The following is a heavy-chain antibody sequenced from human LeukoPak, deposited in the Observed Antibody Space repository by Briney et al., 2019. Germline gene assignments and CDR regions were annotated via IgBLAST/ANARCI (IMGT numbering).Heavy chain of an antibody. V-gene: IGHV1-2*02. CDR2: INPNSGGT. CDR1: GYTFSGYY. CDR3: AMSGYCTSSSCYYYYGMDV. D-gene: IGHD2-2*03. J-gene: IGHJ6*02. Sequence: ASVKVSCKASGYTFSGYYMHWVRQALGQGLEWMGWINPNSGGTNYAQKFQGRVTMTRDTSISTAYMELSRLSSDDTAVYYCAMSGYCTSSSCYYYYGMDVWGQGTTVTVSS.